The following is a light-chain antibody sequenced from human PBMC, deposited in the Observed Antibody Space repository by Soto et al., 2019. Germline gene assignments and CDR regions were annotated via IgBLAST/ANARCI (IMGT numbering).Light chain of an antibody. CDR2: EDL. CDR1: SSDVGAYDL. V-gene: IGLV2-14*02. CDR3: QVWDITSDQYL. J-gene: IGLJ1*01. Sequence: QSALTQPASVSGSPGQSITISCIGTSSDVGAYDLVSWYQQHPGTAPRLIIYEDLRRPSGIDSRFSGSKSGSTATLTISSVEAGDEADYFCQVWDITSDQYLFGTGTKVTVL.